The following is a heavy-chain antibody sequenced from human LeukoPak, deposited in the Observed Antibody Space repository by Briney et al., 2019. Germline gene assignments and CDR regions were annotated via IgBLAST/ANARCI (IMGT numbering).Heavy chain of an antibody. Sequence: ASVKVSCKASGYTFTSYDINWVRQATGQGLEWMGWMNPNSGNTGYAQKFQGRVTMTRNTSISTAYMELSSLRTEDTAVYYCARALYSDSSGYYPGLDHWGQGTLVTVSS. D-gene: IGHD3-22*01. CDR3: ARALYSDSSGYYPGLDH. J-gene: IGHJ4*02. CDR2: MNPNSGNT. V-gene: IGHV1-8*01. CDR1: GYTFTSYD.